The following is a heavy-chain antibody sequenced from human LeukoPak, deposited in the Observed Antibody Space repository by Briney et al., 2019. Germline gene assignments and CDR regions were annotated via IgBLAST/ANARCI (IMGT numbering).Heavy chain of an antibody. CDR1: GFSFSTHG. CDR2: ISAGGDRT. V-gene: IGHV3-23*01. Sequence: GGSLRLSCAASGFSFSTHGIHWVRQAPGKGLDWVSAISAGGDRTDYAHFVKGRFIISRDNSKNTLYLQMNSLRAEDTAVYYCAREPLESSSWYYPLDYWGQGTLVTVSS. D-gene: IGHD6-13*01. J-gene: IGHJ4*02. CDR3: AREPLESSSWYYPLDY.